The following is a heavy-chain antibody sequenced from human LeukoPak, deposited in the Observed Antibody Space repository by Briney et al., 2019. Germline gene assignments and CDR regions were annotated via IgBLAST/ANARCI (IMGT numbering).Heavy chain of an antibody. V-gene: IGHV1-18*01. J-gene: IGHJ4*02. D-gene: IGHD1-26*01. CDR3: ARDMGEGY. CDR2: ISAYNGNT. Sequence: VRQAPGXGLEWMGRISAYNGNTNYAQKLQGRVTMTTDTSTSTAYMELRSLRSDDTAVYYCARDMGEGYWGQGTLVTVSS.